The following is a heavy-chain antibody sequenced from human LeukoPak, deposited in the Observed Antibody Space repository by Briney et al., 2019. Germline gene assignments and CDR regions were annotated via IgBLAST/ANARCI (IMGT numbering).Heavy chain of an antibody. CDR3: ARHPAMEGSSWYYFDY. J-gene: IGHJ4*02. CDR2: IYPDDSDT. D-gene: IGHD6-13*01. V-gene: IGHV5-51*01. Sequence: GESLKISCKGSGYRFTNYWIGWVRQMPGKGLEWMGIIYPDDSDTRYSPSFQGQVTISADKSISTAYLQWSSLKASDTAMYYCARHPAMEGSSWYYFDYWGQGTLVTVSS. CDR1: GYRFTNYW.